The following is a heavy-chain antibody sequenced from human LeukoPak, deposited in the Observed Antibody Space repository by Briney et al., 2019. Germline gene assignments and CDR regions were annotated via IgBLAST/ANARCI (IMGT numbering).Heavy chain of an antibody. V-gene: IGHV4-31*11. J-gene: IGHJ4*02. CDR1: GGSISSGGSY. CDR3: ARAVGATHFDY. CDR2: IHYSGSI. D-gene: IGHD1-26*01. Sequence: PSETLSLTCAVSGGSISSGGSYWSWIRQHPGKGLEWIGYIHYSGSIYYNPSLRSRVTISVDTSKKQISLKLSSVTAADTAVYYCARAVGATHFDYWGQGTLVTVSS.